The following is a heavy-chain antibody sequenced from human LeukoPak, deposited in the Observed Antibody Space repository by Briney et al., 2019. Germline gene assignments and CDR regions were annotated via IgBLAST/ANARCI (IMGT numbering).Heavy chain of an antibody. Sequence: LSLTCAVYGGSFSDYYMSWIRQAPGKGREWVSYISSSGSTIYYADSVKGRFTISRDNAKNSLYLQMKSLRAEDTAVYYCARRPTPYYYDSSGYYYYYCMDVWGKGTTVTISS. CDR3: ARRPTPYYYDSSGYYYYYCMDV. J-gene: IGHJ6*03. V-gene: IGHV3-11*01. D-gene: IGHD3-22*01. CDR2: ISSSGSTI. CDR1: GGSFSDYY.